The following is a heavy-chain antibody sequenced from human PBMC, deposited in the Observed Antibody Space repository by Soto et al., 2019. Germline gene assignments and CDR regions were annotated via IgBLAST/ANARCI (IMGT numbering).Heavy chain of an antibody. J-gene: IGHJ4*02. CDR3: AKDSSDYFNTLPLAYFDS. D-gene: IGHD3-10*01. V-gene: IGHV3-30*18. CDR2: ISFDGTTH. CDR1: GFPFHNYG. Sequence: QVQLVESGGGVVQPGTSLRLSCAASGFPFHNYGMSWVRQAPGKGLEWVALISFDGTTHLYADSVKGRFTISRANSKNTLFLQTSGLRIEHPAVYFCAKDSSDYFNTLPLAYFDSWGQGTPVTVSS.